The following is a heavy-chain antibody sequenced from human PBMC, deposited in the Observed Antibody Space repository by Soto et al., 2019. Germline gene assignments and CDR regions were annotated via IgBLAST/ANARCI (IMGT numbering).Heavy chain of an antibody. CDR3: ARQNRDTAMVPFDV. V-gene: IGHV1-69*01. Sequence: QVQLVQSGAEVKKPGSSVKVSCLASRGTFNRYAINWVRQAPGHGLEWLGALVPQFGTPNYAQKFQDRVTIVEDESTNTPSMELRGLTSDDTAVYYCARQNRDTAMVPFDVWGQGTLVTVSS. CDR1: RGTFNRYA. J-gene: IGHJ4*02. D-gene: IGHD5-18*01. CDR2: LVPQFGTP.